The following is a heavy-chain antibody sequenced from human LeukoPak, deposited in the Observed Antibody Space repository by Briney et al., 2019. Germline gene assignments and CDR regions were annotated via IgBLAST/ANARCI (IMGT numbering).Heavy chain of an antibody. CDR3: ARGSHYDSSGSLFDY. CDR1: GYTFTGYY. CDR2: INPNSGGT. Sequence: ASVKVSCKASGYTFTGYYMHWVRQAPGQGLEWMGWINPNSGGTNYAQKFRGRVTMTRDTSISTAYMELSSLRSEDTAVYYCARGSHYDSSGSLFDYWGQGTLVTVSS. J-gene: IGHJ4*02. D-gene: IGHD3-22*01. V-gene: IGHV1-2*02.